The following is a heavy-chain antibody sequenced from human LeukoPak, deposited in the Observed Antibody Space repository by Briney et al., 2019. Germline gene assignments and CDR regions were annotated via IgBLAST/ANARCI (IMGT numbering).Heavy chain of an antibody. Sequence: SETLSLTCTVSGRSISSYYWSWIRQPAGKGLEWIGRIYTSGSTNYNPSLKSRVTISVDKSKNQFSLKLSSVTAAETAVSYCARDTWYSSTYDAFDIWGQGTMVTVSS. V-gene: IGHV4-4*07. CDR3: ARDTWYSSTYDAFDI. CDR1: GRSISSYY. J-gene: IGHJ3*02. CDR2: IYTSGST. D-gene: IGHD6-13*01.